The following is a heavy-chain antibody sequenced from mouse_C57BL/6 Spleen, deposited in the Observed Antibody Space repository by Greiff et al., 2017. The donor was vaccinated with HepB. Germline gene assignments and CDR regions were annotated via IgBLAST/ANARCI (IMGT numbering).Heavy chain of an antibody. CDR2: INPGSGGT. Sequence: VQLQQSGAELVRPGTSVKVSCKASGYAFTNYLIEWVKQRPGQGLEWIGVINPGSGGTNYNEKFKGKATLTADKSSSTAYMQLSSLTYEDSAVYFCARSTMIKAWFAYWGQGTLVTVSA. D-gene: IGHD2-4*01. CDR3: ARSTMIKAWFAY. CDR1: GYAFTNYL. V-gene: IGHV1-54*01. J-gene: IGHJ3*01.